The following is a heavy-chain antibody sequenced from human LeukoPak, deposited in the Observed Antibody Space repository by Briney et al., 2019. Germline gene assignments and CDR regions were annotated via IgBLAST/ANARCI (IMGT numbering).Heavy chain of an antibody. Sequence: ASVKVSCKASGYTFTSYDINWVRQATGQGLEWMGWMNPNSGNTGYAQKFQGRVTITRNTSISTAYMELSSLRSEDTAVYYCAKDVGRVGASPFDIWGQGTVVTASS. J-gene: IGHJ3*02. CDR3: AKDVGRVGASPFDI. V-gene: IGHV1-8*01. CDR1: GYTFTSYD. CDR2: MNPNSGNT. D-gene: IGHD1-26*01.